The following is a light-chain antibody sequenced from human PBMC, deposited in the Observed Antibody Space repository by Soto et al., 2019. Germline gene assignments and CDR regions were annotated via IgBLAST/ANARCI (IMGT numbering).Light chain of an antibody. Sequence: QSVLTQPPSVSEAPGQKVTISCSGSSSNIGNNYVSWYQQLPRTAPKLLIYENNKRPSGIPDRFSGSKSGTSATLGITGLQTGDEADYYCGTWDSSLSAGVFGGGTKLTVL. J-gene: IGLJ3*02. CDR2: ENN. CDR3: GTWDSSLSAGV. CDR1: SSNIGNNY. V-gene: IGLV1-51*02.